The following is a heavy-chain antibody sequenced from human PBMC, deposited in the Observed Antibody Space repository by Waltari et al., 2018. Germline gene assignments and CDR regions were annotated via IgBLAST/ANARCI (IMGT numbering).Heavy chain of an antibody. D-gene: IGHD2-21*01. Sequence: QLQLQESGPGLVKPSETLSLTCTVSGDSITSSDHFWAWFRQSPGKGLERIGSINYSGSPHYNPSLKSRVTISVDTSTNQFYLRLSSATAADTGVYYCARRVGIGDYFDYWGQGTLVTVSS. CDR3: ARRVGIGDYFDY. V-gene: IGHV4-39*01. CDR2: INYSGSP. J-gene: IGHJ4*02. CDR1: GDSITSSDHF.